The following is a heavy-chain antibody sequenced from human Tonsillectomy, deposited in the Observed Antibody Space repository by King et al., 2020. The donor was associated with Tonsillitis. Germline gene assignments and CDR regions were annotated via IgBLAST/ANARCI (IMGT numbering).Heavy chain of an antibody. Sequence: VQLVESGGGLVQPGGSLRLSCAASGFTFSSYAMSWVRQAPGKGLEWVSVIYSGGSSTYYADTVKGRFTISRDNSKNTLYLQMNSLRAEDTAVYYCAKVGAGEVYWGRGALVTVSS. J-gene: IGHJ4*02. D-gene: IGHD7-27*01. V-gene: IGHV3-23*03. CDR3: AKVGAGEVY. CDR1: GFTFSSYA. CDR2: IYSGGSST.